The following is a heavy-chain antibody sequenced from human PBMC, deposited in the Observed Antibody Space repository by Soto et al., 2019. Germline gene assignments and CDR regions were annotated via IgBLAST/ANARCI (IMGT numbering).Heavy chain of an antibody. CDR3: VRSNKPGYCSSTSCFYYYYGMDV. D-gene: IGHD2-2*01. V-gene: IGHV3-64D*06. CDR1: GFTFSSYA. J-gene: IGHJ6*02. CDR2: ISSNGGST. Sequence: GVSLRLSCSASGFTFSSYAMHWVRQAPGKGLEYVSAISSNGGSTYYADSVKGRFTISRDNSKNTLYLQMSSLRAEDTAVYYCVRSNKPGYCSSTSCFYYYYGMDVWGQGTTVTVSS.